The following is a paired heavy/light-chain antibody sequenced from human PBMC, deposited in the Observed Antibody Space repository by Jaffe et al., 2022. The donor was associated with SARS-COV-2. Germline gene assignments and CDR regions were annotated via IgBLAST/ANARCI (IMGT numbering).Heavy chain of an antibody. D-gene: IGHD5-18*01. V-gene: IGHV3-7*03. CDR3: AREDTAMVQYYYYYGMDV. J-gene: IGHJ6*02. Sequence: EVQLVESGGGLVQPGGSLRLSCAASGFTFSSYWMSWVRQAPGKGLEWVANIKQDGSEKYYVDSVKGRFTISRDNAKNSLYLQMNSLRAEDTAVYYCAREDTAMVQYYYYYGMDVWGQGTTVTVSS. CDR2: IKQDGSEK. CDR1: GFTFSSYW.
Light chain of an antibody. CDR2: GKN. CDR1: SLRSYY. J-gene: IGLJ1*01. V-gene: IGLV3-19*01. Sequence: SSELTQDPAVSVALGQTVRITCQGDSLRSYYASWYQQKPGQAPVLVIYGKNNRPSGIPDRFSGSSSGNTASLTITGAQAEDEADYYCNSRDSSGNHGVFGTGTKVTVL. CDR3: NSRDSSGNHGV.